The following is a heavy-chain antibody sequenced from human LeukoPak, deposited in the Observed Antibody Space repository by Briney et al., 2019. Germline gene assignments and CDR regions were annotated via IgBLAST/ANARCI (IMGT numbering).Heavy chain of an antibody. V-gene: IGHV3-30-3*01. J-gene: IGHJ4*02. Sequence: PGGTLRLTCTASGFTFSSYAMHWVRQAPGQGLEWVAVISYDGSNKYYADSVKGRFTISRDNSKNTLYLQMNSLRAEDTAVYYCARETEALDYWGQGTLVTVSS. CDR1: GFTFSSYA. CDR3: ARETEALDY. D-gene: IGHD6-6*01. CDR2: ISYDGSNK.